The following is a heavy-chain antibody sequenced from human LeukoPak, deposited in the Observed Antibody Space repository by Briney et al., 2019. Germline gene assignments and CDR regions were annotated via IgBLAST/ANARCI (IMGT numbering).Heavy chain of an antibody. CDR1: GGSISSSSYY. CDR3: ARHVASYDFDY. V-gene: IGHV4-39*01. Sequence: SETLSLTCSVPGGSISSSSYYWGWIRQPPGKGLEWIGSIYNSGSTYYNPSLKGRVTVSVDRTKNQFSLKLNSVTAADTAVYYCARHVASYDFDYWGQGTLVTVSS. CDR2: IYNSGST. D-gene: IGHD2-21*01. J-gene: IGHJ4*02.